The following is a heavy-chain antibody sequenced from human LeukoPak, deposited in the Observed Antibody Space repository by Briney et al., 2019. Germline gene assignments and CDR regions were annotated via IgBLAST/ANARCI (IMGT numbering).Heavy chain of an antibody. CDR3: TTDTRREHYDFWSGYYLWHFDY. J-gene: IGHJ4*02. V-gene: IGHV3-15*01. CDR1: GFTFSNAW. Sequence: GGSLRLSCAASGFTFSNAWMSWVRQAPGKGLEWVGRIKSKTDGGTTDYAAPVKGRFTISRDDSKNTLYLQMNSLKTEDTAVYYCTTDTRREHYDFWSGYYLWHFDYWGQGTLVTVSS. D-gene: IGHD3-3*01. CDR2: IKSKTDGGTT.